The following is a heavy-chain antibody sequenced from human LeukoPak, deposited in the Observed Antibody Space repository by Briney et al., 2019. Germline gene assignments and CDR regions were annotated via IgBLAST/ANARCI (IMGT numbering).Heavy chain of an antibody. Sequence: SVKVSCKASGGTFSSYAISWVRQAPGQGLEWMGGIIPIFGTANYAQKFQGRVTITADESTSTAYMELSSLRSGDTAVYYCARDPSRDGYNGAFDIWGQGTMITVSS. CDR3: ARDPSRDGYNGAFDI. CDR2: IIPIFGTA. V-gene: IGHV1-69*13. J-gene: IGHJ3*02. D-gene: IGHD5-24*01. CDR1: GGTFSSYA.